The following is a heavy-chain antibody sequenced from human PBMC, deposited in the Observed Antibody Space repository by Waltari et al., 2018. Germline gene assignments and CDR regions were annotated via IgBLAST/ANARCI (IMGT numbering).Heavy chain of an antibody. V-gene: IGHV4-59*01. CDR1: GGSISSYS. CDR2: IDHSGST. CDR3: ARVTHFVSWFDP. D-gene: IGHD3-3*02. J-gene: IGHJ5*02. Sequence: QVQLQESGPGLVKPSETLSLTCTVSGGSISSYSWSWIRQPPGTGLEWIGYIDHSGSTNYNPSLKSRVTISVDTSKNQFSLKLSSVTGADTAVYYCARVTHFVSWFDPWGQGTLVTVSS.